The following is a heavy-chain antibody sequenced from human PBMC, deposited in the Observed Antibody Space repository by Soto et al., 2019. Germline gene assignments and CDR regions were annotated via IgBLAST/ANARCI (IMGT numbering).Heavy chain of an antibody. D-gene: IGHD2-15*01. V-gene: IGHV4-31*03. CDR3: ARDAPGVAPY. Sequence: QVQLQESGPGLVRPSQTLSLTCTVSGGSINSGDSYWNWIRQHPDKGLEWIGYINYRGSTFYNPSLKSRIIISVDTSKNQFSLSLSSVTAADTAVYYCARDAPGVAPYWGQGTLVTVSS. CDR1: GGSINSGDSY. J-gene: IGHJ4*02. CDR2: INYRGST.